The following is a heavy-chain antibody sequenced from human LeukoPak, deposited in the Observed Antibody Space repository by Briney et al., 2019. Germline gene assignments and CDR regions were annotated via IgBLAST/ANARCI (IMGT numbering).Heavy chain of an antibody. CDR1: GFTFDDYG. CDR2: INWNGGST. D-gene: IGHD2-2*01. V-gene: IGHV3-20*04. CDR3: ARDSDQLYYFDY. J-gene: IGHJ4*02. Sequence: GGSLRLSCAASGFTFDDYGMSWVRQAPGKGLEWVSGINWNGGSTGCADSVKGRFTISRDNAKNSLYLQMNSLRAEDTALYYCARDSDQLYYFDYWGQGTLVTVSS.